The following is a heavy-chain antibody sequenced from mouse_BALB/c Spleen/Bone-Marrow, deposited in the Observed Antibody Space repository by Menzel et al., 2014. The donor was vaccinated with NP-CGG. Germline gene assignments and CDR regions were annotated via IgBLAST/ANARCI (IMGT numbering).Heavy chain of an antibody. D-gene: IGHD1-1*01. V-gene: IGHV1-67*01. CDR3: ARAGYGSGYDWFAY. J-gene: IGHJ3*01. CDR1: GYTFTDYA. CDR2: ISTYSGNT. Sequence: QVQLQQSGPELVRPGVSVKISCKGSGYTFTDYAMHWVKQSHAKSLEWIGVISTYSGNTNYNQKFKGKATMTVDKSSSTAYMELARLTSEDSAIYYCARAGYGSGYDWFAYWGQGTLVTVSA.